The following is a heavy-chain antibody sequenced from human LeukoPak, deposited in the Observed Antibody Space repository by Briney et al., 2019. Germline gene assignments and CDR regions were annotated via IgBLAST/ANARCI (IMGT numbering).Heavy chain of an antibody. Sequence: PSETLSLTCTVSGGSISSGGYYWSWIRQPPGKGLEWIGYIYHSGSTYYNPSLKSRVTISVDRSKNQFSLKLSSVTAADTAVYYCATGTTKGDAFDIWGQGTMVTVSS. CDR3: ATGTTKGDAFDI. CDR2: IYHSGST. CDR1: GGSISSGGYY. D-gene: IGHD1-7*01. J-gene: IGHJ3*02. V-gene: IGHV4-30-2*01.